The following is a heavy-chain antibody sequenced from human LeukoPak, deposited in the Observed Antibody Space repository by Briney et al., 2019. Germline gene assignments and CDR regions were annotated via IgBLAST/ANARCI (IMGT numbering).Heavy chain of an antibody. CDR2: IWYDGSNK. CDR1: GFTFSSYG. D-gene: IGHD6-13*01. Sequence: GGSLRLSCAASGFTFSSYGMHWVRQAPGKGLEWVAVIWYDGSNKYYADSVKGRFTISRDNSKNTLYLQMNSLRAEDTAVYYCAREGAAAGTFWFDPWGRGTLVTVSS. CDR3: AREGAAAGTFWFDP. V-gene: IGHV3-33*01. J-gene: IGHJ5*02.